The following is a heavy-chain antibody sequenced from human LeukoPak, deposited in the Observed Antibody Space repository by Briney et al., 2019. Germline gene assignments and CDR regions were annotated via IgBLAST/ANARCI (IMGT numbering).Heavy chain of an antibody. V-gene: IGHV1-18*04. CDR1: GYTFTSYG. CDR2: ISAYNGNT. CDR3: ARDRLSSSWYSRYFQH. Sequence: GASVKVSCKASGYTFTSYGISWVRQAPGQGLEWMGWISAYNGNTNYAQKLQGRVTMTTDTSTSTAYMELRSLRSDDTAVYHCARDRLSSSWYSRYFQHWGQGTLVTVSS. D-gene: IGHD6-13*01. J-gene: IGHJ1*01.